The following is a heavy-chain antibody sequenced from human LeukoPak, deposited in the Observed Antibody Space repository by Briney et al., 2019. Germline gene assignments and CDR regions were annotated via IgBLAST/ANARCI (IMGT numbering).Heavy chain of an antibody. CDR2: IYYSGTT. D-gene: IGHD5-24*01. J-gene: IGHJ4*02. CDR1: GGSISSSDHH. Sequence: SETLSLTCTVSGGSISSSDHHWGWIRQSPGMGLEWIGSIYYSGTTYYNPSLKSRVTISVDTSKNQFSLKLSSVTAADTAVYYCARQRRWIQQIWGQGTLVTVSS. V-gene: IGHV4-39*01. CDR3: ARQRRWIQQI.